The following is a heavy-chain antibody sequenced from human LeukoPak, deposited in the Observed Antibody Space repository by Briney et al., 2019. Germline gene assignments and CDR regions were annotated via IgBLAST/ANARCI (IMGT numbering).Heavy chain of an antibody. CDR2: IIAYNGNT. D-gene: IGHD3-22*01. CDR3: ARDGHRRYYYGSSGREDVFDI. V-gene: IGHV1-18*01. Sequence: ASMKVSCKASGYTFTNYGTSWVRQAPGQGLKWMGWIIAYNGNTKYAQKFQGRVTMTTDTSTSTAYIELRSLRSDDTAMYYCARDGHRRYYYGSSGREDVFDIWGQGTMVTVSS. J-gene: IGHJ3*02. CDR1: GYTFTNYG.